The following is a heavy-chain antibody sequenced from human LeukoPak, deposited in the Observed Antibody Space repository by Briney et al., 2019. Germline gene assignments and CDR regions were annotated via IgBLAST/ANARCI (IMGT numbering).Heavy chain of an antibody. CDR3: ARARIGYTRYDAFGI. Sequence: PGGSLRLPCAASGFTFSSHSMNWVRQAPGKGLEWVSSISSSSSYIYYADSVKGRFTISRDNAKDSVYLQMNSLRAEDTAVYYCARARIGYTRYDAFGIWGQGTMVTVSS. D-gene: IGHD5-18*01. CDR1: GFTFSSHS. CDR2: ISSSSSYI. J-gene: IGHJ3*02. V-gene: IGHV3-21*01.